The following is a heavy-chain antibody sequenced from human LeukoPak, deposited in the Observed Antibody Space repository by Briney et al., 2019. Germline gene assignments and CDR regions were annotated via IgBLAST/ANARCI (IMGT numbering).Heavy chain of an antibody. D-gene: IGHD1-26*01. CDR3: ATYSGSYFVDH. J-gene: IGHJ4*02. CDR2: VYYSGST. CDR1: GGSISSSSYY. Sequence: PSETLSLTCTVSGGSISSSSYYWGWIRRTPGRGLEWIGTVYYSGSTYYNTSLKSRLTISVDTSKNQISLKLTSVTAADMAVYYCATYSGSYFVDHWGQGTLVTVSS. V-gene: IGHV4-39*01.